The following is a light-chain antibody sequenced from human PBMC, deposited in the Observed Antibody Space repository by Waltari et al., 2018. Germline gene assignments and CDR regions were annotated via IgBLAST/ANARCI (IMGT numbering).Light chain of an antibody. CDR1: QSISSW. V-gene: IGKV1-5*03. CDR3: QQYNSYPST. CDR2: KAS. J-gene: IGKJ1*01. Sequence: DIQMTQSPSTLSASVGDRVTITCRASQSISSWLAWYQPKPGKAPKLLIYKASSLESGVPSRFSGSGSGTEFTLTISSLQPDDFATYYCQQYNSYPSTFGQGTKVEIK.